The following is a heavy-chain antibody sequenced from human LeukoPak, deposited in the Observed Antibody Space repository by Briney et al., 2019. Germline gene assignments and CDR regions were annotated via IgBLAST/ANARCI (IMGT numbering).Heavy chain of an antibody. CDR1: GFTFSSYE. CDR3: ARTNYGDYSNWFDP. Sequence: GGSLRLSCAASGFTFSSYEMNWVRQAPGKGLEWVANIKQDGSEKYYVDSVKGRFTISRDNAKNSLYLQMNSLRAEDTAVYYCARTNYGDYSNWFDPWGQGTLVTVSS. D-gene: IGHD4-17*01. V-gene: IGHV3-7*01. J-gene: IGHJ5*02. CDR2: IKQDGSEK.